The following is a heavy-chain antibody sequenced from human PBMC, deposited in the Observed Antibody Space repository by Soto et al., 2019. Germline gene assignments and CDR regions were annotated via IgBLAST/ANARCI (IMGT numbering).Heavy chain of an antibody. D-gene: IGHD4-17*01. CDR2: FDPEDGET. CDR1: GYTLTELS. CDR3: ARDPGLDDYGDYCDY. J-gene: IGHJ4*02. V-gene: IGHV1-24*01. Sequence: ASVKVSCKVSGYTLTELSMHWVRQAPGKGLEWMGGFDPEDGETIYAQKFQGRVTMTEDTSTDTAYMELSSLRSDDTAVYYCARDPGLDDYGDYCDYWGQGTLVTVSS.